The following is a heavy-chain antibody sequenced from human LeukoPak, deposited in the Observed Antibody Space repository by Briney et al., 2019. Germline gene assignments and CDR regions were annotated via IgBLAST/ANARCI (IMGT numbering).Heavy chain of an antibody. CDR1: GFTFSSYW. D-gene: IGHD6-13*01. Sequence: GGSQRLSCAASGFTFSSYWMSWVRQAPGKGLEWVANIKQDGSEKYYVDSVKGRFTISRDNAKNSPYLQMNSLRAEDTAVYYCARGLYFGIAAAGNRWGQGTLVTVSS. V-gene: IGHV3-7*01. CDR2: IKQDGSEK. J-gene: IGHJ4*02. CDR3: ARGLYFGIAAAGNR.